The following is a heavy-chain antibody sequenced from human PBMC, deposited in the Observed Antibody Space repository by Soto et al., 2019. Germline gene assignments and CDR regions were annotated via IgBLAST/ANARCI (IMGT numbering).Heavy chain of an antibody. CDR2: INPDGSAK. D-gene: IGHD3-10*01. V-gene: IGHV3-7*03. Sequence: EVYLVESGGGLVQPGGSLRLSCAASHFSFSTSWMNWIRQAPGKGLEWVANINPDGSAKYYVDSLKGRFTISRDNAKNSLDLQMNSLRAEDTAVYFCTRVSRGHWVDYWCQGALVTVSS. J-gene: IGHJ4*02. CDR1: HFSFSTSW. CDR3: TRVSRGHWVDY.